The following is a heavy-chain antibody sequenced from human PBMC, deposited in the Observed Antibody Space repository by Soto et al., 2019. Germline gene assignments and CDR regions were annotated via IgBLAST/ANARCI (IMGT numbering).Heavy chain of an antibody. CDR3: AKDVCGGDCRDAFDI. CDR1: GFTFSSYG. Sequence: GGSLRLSCAASGFTFSSYGMHWVRQAPGKGLEWVSAISGSGGSTYYADSVKGRFTISRDNSKNTLYLQMNSLRAEDTAVYYCAKDVCGGDCRDAFDIWGQGTMVTVSS. CDR2: ISGSGGST. V-gene: IGHV3-23*01. J-gene: IGHJ3*02. D-gene: IGHD2-21*02.